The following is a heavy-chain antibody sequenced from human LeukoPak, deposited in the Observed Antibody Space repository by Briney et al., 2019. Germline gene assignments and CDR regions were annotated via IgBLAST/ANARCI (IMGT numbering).Heavy chain of an antibody. CDR3: ARLSYYYDSSGPTADY. V-gene: IGHV5-51*01. Sequence: GESLKISCKGSGYSFTSYWIGWVRQMPGKGLEWMGIIYPGDSDTRYSPSFQGQVTISADKSISTAYLQWSSLKASDTAMYYCARLSYYYDSSGPTADYWGQGTLVSVSS. CDR2: IYPGDSDT. CDR1: GYSFTSYW. J-gene: IGHJ4*02. D-gene: IGHD3-22*01.